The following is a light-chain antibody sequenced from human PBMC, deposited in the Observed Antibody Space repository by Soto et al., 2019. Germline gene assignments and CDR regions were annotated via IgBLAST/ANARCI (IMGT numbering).Light chain of an antibody. V-gene: IGKV3-11*01. CDR1: QSVSTY. J-gene: IGKJ5*01. CDR2: DAS. Sequence: ETVLTQSPATLPLSPWESATLSFRASQSVSTYLAWYQQKPGQAPRLLIYDASNRVTGIPARFRGSGSGTDFTLTISSLEPDDFAVYYCQQRSNWQITFGQGTRLEIK. CDR3: QQRSNWQIT.